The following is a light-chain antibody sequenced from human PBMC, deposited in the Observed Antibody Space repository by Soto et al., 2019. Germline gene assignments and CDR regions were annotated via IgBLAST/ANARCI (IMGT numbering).Light chain of an antibody. V-gene: IGKV3-15*01. Sequence: EIVMTQSPATLSLSPGERATLCFSASPSISGKLAWYQHRPGQAPRLLIYDASIRATGIPARFSGSGSGTAFTLNISSLQSEDFALYYCQQYNNWPPWTFGQGTKVDIK. J-gene: IGKJ1*01. CDR1: PSISGK. CDR2: DAS. CDR3: QQYNNWPPWT.